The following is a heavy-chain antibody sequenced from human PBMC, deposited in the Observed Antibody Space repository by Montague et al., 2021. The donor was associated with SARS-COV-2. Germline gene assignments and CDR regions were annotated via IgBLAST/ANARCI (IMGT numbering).Heavy chain of an antibody. Sequence: SAIPGDSVSSNRATWHWIRQSPSRGLEWLGRTYYRSRWSNDYAVSVRSRIIINPDTSTNQFSLQLSSVTPEDTAVYFCARERWAVGVSFDYWGQGTLVTVSS. J-gene: IGHJ4*02. CDR1: GDSVSSNRAT. D-gene: IGHD1-26*01. V-gene: IGHV6-1*01. CDR3: ARERWAVGVSFDY. CDR2: TYYRSRWSN.